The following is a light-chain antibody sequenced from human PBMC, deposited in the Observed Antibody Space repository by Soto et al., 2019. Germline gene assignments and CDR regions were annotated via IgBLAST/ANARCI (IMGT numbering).Light chain of an antibody. CDR1: QTVSSK. CDR3: QQRGT. V-gene: IGKV3-11*01. CDR2: DTS. J-gene: IGKJ3*01. Sequence: EIVLTQSPGTLSSSPGERATLSCRASQTVSSKLAWYQHKPGQAPRLLIYDTSNRAGGIPARFSGSGSGTDFTLTISSLEPEDLAVYYCQQRGTFGPGTRWIS.